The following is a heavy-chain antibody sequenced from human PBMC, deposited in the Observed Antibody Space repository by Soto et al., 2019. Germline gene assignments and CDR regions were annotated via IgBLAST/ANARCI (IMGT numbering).Heavy chain of an antibody. CDR2: IYYSGST. CDR3: ARDYGDSRGGIFDY. Sequence: QLQLQESGPGLVKPSETLSLTCTVSGGSISSSSYYWGWIRQPPGKGLEWIGSIYYSGSTYYNPSLKSRVTISVDTSKNQFSLKLSSVTAADTAVYYCARDYGDSRGGIFDYWGQGTLVTVSS. CDR1: GGSISSSSYY. D-gene: IGHD4-17*01. J-gene: IGHJ4*02. V-gene: IGHV4-39*01.